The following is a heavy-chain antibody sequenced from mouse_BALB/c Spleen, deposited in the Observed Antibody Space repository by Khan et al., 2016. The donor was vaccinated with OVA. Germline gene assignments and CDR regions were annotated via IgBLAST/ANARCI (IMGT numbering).Heavy chain of an antibody. CDR3: ARDGSRYNYAMDY. J-gene: IGHJ4*01. D-gene: IGHD2-3*01. CDR1: GYSITSDYA. V-gene: IGHV3-2*02. CDR2: ISSSGST. Sequence: EVELVESGPGLVKPSQSLSLTCTVTGYSITSDYAWNWIRQFPGNKLEWMGYISSSGSTNYTPALKSRISITRDKSKNQFFLQLKSVTTEDTATYYCARDGSRYNYAMDYWGQGTSVTVSS.